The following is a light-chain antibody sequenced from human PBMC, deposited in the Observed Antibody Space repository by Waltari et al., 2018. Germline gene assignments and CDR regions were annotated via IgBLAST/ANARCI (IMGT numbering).Light chain of an antibody. CDR3: QQYNSYSPES. J-gene: IGKJ5*01. V-gene: IGKV1-5*03. Sequence: DIQMTQSPSTLSASVGDRVTITCRASQSISSWLAWYQQKPGKAPKLLIYKASSLKSGVPSKFSGSGSGTEFTLTISSLQPDDVATYYCQQYNSYSPESFGQGTRLEIK. CDR2: KAS. CDR1: QSISSW.